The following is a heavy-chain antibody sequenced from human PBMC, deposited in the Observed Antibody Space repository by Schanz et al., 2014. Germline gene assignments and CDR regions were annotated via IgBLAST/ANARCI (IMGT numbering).Heavy chain of an antibody. Sequence: EVRLLESGGGLVQPGGSLRLSCVGSGFTFGSYAMNWVRQAPGKGLEWVSTIRTSASDTFYADSVKGRFTISRDNSQKTLYLQMLSLRVAAAAVYYCARNRKGYNILGGPGWSDGMDVWGKGTTVTVSS. V-gene: IGHV3-23*01. CDR3: ARNRKGYNILGGPGWSDGMDV. J-gene: IGHJ6*04. D-gene: IGHD3-3*01. CDR2: IRTSASDT. CDR1: GFTFGSYA.